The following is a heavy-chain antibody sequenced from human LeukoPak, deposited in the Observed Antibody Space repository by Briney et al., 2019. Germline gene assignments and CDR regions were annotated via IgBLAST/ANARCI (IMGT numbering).Heavy chain of an antibody. J-gene: IGHJ2*01. CDR2: IYTTGST. V-gene: IGHV4-4*07. Sequence: PSETLSPTCSVSSDSMKGYYWSWVRQPAGRGLEWIGRIYTTGSTNYNPSLKSRASMSVDKSKNQFSLKLTSVTAADTAVYYCARVVTPYWYLDLWGRGTLVSVSS. CDR1: SDSMKGYY. D-gene: IGHD2-21*02. CDR3: ARVVTPYWYLDL.